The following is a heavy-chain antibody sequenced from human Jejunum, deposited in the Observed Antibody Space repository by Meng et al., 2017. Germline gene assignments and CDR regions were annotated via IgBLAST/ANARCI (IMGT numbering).Heavy chain of an antibody. CDR3: ARVLRGGVLPGGD. CDR1: GLPFSSYA. CDR2: ISGSAHST. D-gene: IGHD3-16*01. Sequence: GGSLRLSCAASGLPFSSYAMSWVRQAPGKGLEWVSSISGSAHSTYYTDSVKGRFTISRDNSKDTLYLQMNSLRAEDTAVYYCARVLRGGVLPGGDWGRGTLVAVSS. J-gene: IGHJ4*01. V-gene: IGHV3-23*01.